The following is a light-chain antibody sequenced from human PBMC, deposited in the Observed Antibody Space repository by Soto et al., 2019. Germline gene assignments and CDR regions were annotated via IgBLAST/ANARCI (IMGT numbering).Light chain of an antibody. CDR3: QQYYSYPIT. CDR2: AAS. J-gene: IGKJ3*01. V-gene: IGKV1-8*01. Sequence: AIRMTQSPSSFSASTGDRVTITCRASQGISSYLAWYQQKPGKAPKLLIYAASTLKSGVPSRFSGSGSGTDFTLTISCLQSEDFATYYCQQYYSYPITFGPGIKVDIK. CDR1: QGISSY.